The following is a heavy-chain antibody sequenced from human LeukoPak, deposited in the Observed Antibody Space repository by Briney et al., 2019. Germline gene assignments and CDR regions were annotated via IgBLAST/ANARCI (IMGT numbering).Heavy chain of an antibody. J-gene: IGHJ4*02. Sequence: SEALSPTCAVSGGSISSGGYSWSWIRQPPGKGLEWIGYIYHSGSTYYNPSLKSRVTISVDRFKNQFSLKLSSVTAADTAVYYCARGEQWLVTSYFDYWGQGTLVTVSS. CDR1: GGSISSGGYS. CDR3: ARGEQWLVTSYFDY. D-gene: IGHD6-19*01. CDR2: IYHSGST. V-gene: IGHV4-30-2*01.